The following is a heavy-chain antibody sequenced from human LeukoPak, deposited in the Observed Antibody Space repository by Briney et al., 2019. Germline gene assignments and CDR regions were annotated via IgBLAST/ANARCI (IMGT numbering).Heavy chain of an antibody. V-gene: IGHV3-49*04. D-gene: IGHD3-9*01. CDR1: GFTFGDYA. Sequence: PGGSLRLSCTASGFTFGDYAMSWVRQAPGKGLEWVGFIRSKAYGGTTEYAASVKGRFTISRDGSKSIAYLQMNSLKTEDTAVYYCTRYDILTGYYAFDYWGQGTLVTVSS. CDR2: IRSKAYGGTT. J-gene: IGHJ4*02. CDR3: TRYDILTGYYAFDY.